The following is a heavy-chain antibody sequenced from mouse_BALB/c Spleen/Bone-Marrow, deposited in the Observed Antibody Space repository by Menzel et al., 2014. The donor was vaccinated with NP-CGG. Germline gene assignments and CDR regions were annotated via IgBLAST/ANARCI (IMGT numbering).Heavy chain of an antibody. Sequence: QVQLKESGAELMKPGASVKISCKATGYTFSSYWIVWVKQRPGHGLEWIGEILPGSGSTNYNEKFKGKATFTADTSSNTAYMQLSSLTSEDSAVYYCAREDGNHVGFAYWGQGTLVTVSA. CDR1: GYTFSSYW. J-gene: IGHJ3*01. CDR2: ILPGSGST. CDR3: AREDGNHVGFAY. D-gene: IGHD2-1*01. V-gene: IGHV1-9*01.